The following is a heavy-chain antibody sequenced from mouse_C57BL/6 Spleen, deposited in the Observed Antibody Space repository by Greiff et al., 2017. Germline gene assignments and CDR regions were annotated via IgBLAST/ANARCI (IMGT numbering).Heavy chain of an antibody. CDR3: ARDYGSSYGAMDY. J-gene: IGHJ4*01. CDR2: INPSSGYT. Sequence: VQRVESGAELARPGASVKMSCKASGYTFTSYTMHWVKQRPGQGLEWIGYINPSSGYTKYNQKFKDKATLTADKSSSTAYMQLSSLTSEDSAVYYCARDYGSSYGAMDYWGQGTSVTVSS. CDR1: GYTFTSYT. D-gene: IGHD1-1*01. V-gene: IGHV1-4*01.